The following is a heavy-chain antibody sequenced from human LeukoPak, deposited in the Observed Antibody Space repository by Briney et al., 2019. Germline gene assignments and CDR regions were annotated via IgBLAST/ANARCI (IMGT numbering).Heavy chain of an antibody. CDR3: ARSPERLGQGYLDS. J-gene: IGHJ4*02. CDR2: ISSSSSYI. V-gene: IGHV3-21*01. Sequence: GGSLRLSCAASGFTFSSYSMNWVRQAPGKGLEWVSSISSSSSYIYYADSVKGRFTISRDNSKNTLFLQMNSLKTEDTAVYFCARSPERLGQGYLDSWGQGTLVTVSS. D-gene: IGHD3/OR15-3a*01. CDR1: GFTFSSYS.